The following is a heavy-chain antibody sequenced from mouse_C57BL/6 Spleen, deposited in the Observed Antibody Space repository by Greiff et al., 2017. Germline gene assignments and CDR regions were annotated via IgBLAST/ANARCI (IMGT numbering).Heavy chain of an antibody. V-gene: IGHV1-81*01. J-gene: IGHJ3*01. CDR3: AITTVVATRTWFAY. CDR2: IYARSGNT. CDR1: GYTFTSYG. D-gene: IGHD1-1*01. Sequence: VQLQQSGAELARPGASVKLSCKASGYTFTSYGISWVQQRTGQGLEWIGEIYARSGNTYYNEKFKGKATLTADKSSSTAYMQLRSLTSEDSAVYFCAITTVVATRTWFAYWGQGTLVTVSA.